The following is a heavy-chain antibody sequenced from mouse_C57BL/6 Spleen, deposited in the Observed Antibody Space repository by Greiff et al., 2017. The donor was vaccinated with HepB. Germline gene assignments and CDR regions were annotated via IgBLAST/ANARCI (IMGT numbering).Heavy chain of an antibody. CDR1: GYTFTDYY. CDR3: ARSELGRGYFDY. J-gene: IGHJ2*01. CDR2: INPYNGGT. V-gene: IGHV1-19*01. D-gene: IGHD4-1*01. Sequence: EVQLQQSGPVLVKPGASVKMSCKASGYTFTDYYMNWVKQSHGKSLEWIGVINPYNGGTSYNQKFKGKATLTVDKSSSTAYMELNSLTSEDSAVYYCARSELGRGYFDYWGQGTTLTVSS.